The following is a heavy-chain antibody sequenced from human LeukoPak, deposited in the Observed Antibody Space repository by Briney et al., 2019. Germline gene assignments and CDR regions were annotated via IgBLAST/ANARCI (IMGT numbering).Heavy chain of an antibody. CDR1: GYTFTSYA. CDR2: INAGNGNT. J-gene: IGHJ3*02. CDR3: ARGEPPRVNDAFDI. Sequence: GASVKVSCKASGYTFTSYAMHWVRQAPGQRLEWMGWINAGNGNTKYSQKFQGRVTITRDTSASTAYMELSSLRSEDTAVYYCARGEPPRVNDAFDIWGQGTMVTVSS. V-gene: IGHV1-3*01. D-gene: IGHD1-14*01.